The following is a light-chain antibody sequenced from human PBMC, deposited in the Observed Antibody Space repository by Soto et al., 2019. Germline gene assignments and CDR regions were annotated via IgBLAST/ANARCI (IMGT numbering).Light chain of an antibody. Sequence: QSVLTQPHSASGTPGQRVTISCSGSGSNIGTSSVHWFQQLPGTAPKLLISTTNQRPSGVPERFSGSKSGTSASLAISGLQSEDEADYYCAAWDDSLNGHVFGTGTRSPS. V-gene: IGLV1-44*01. J-gene: IGLJ1*01. CDR2: TTN. CDR3: AAWDDSLNGHV. CDR1: GSNIGTSS.